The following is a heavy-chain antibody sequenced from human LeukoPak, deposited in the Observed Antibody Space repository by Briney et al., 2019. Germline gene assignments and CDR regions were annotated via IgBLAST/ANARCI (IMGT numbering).Heavy chain of an antibody. V-gene: IGHV4-39*01. CDR3: ARLGKNYYDSSGYNFDY. J-gene: IGHJ4*02. D-gene: IGHD3-22*01. CDR2: IYYSGST. Sequence: SETLSLTCTVSGGSISSSSYYWGWIRQPPGKGLEWIGSIYYSGSTYYNPSLKSRVTISVDTSKNQFSLKLSSVTAADTAVYYCARLGKNYYDSSGYNFDYWGQGTLVTVSS. CDR1: GGSISSSSYY.